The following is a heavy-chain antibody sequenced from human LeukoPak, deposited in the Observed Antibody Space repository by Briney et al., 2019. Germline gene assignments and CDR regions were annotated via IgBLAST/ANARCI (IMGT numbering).Heavy chain of an antibody. CDR2: ISHDGSNI. CDR3: ARGDVVIPAVWAFDI. D-gene: IGHD2-15*01. V-gene: IGHV3-30*04. CDR1: GFNFNTYS. Sequence: GGSLRLSCAASGFNFNTYSMHWVRQAPDKELEWVAVISHDGSNIYNADFVKGRFTISRDNSKNTLYLQMNGLTAGDTAVYYCARGDVVIPAVWAFDIWGQGTMVTVSS. J-gene: IGHJ3*02.